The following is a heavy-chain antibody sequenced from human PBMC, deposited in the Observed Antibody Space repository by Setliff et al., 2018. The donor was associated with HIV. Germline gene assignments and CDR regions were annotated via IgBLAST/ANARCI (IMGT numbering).Heavy chain of an antibody. J-gene: IGHJ4*02. CDR2: ISTYNGNT. D-gene: IGHD3-22*01. V-gene: IGHV1-18*01. CDR1: GYTFTNYG. CDR3: ARDRSSTGDYNEEHLFEY. Sequence: GASVKVSCKASGYTFTNYGINWVRQAPGQGPEWMGWISTYNGNTSNTQNLQGRVTMTTDTSTNTAYMELRSLTSDDTAVYYCARDRSSTGDYNEEHLFEYWGQGTLVTVSS.